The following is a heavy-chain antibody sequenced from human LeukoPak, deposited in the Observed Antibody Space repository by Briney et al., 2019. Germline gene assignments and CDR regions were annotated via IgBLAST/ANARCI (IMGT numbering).Heavy chain of an antibody. CDR1: GYTFTGYY. V-gene: IGHV1-2*02. CDR2: INPNSGGT. CDR3: ARGQKWADIVVVVAASDYFQH. D-gene: IGHD2-15*01. J-gene: IGHJ1*01. Sequence: GASVKVSCKASGYTFTGYYMHWVRQAPGQGLEWMGWINPNSGGTNYAQKFQGRVTMTRDTSISTAYMELSRLRSDDTAVYYCARGQKWADIVVVVAASDYFQHWGQGTLVTVSS.